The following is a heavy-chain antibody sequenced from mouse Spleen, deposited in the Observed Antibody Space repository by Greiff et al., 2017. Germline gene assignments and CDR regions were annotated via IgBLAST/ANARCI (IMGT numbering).Heavy chain of an antibody. CDR2: INPSTGGT. CDR3: ARMGRYPFDY. V-gene: IGHV1-42*01. D-gene: IGHD2-14*01. CDR1: GYSFTGYY. Sequence: VQLQQSGPELVKPGASVKISCKASGYSFTGYYMNWVKQSPEKSLEWIGEINPSTGGTTYNQKFKAKATLTVDKSSSTAYMQLKSLTSEDSAVYYCARMGRYPFDYWGQGTTLTVSS. J-gene: IGHJ2*01.